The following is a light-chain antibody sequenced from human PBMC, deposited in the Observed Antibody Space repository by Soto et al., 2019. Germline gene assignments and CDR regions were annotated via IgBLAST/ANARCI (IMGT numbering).Light chain of an antibody. Sequence: QSVLTQPPSASGTPGQRVTISCSGSSSNIGTNTVNWYQHLPGSAPKLLINSNNQKPSGVPDRFSGSKSGTSASLAISGVQPDDEAYYYCEAWDGSLNVVLFGGGTKLTVL. J-gene: IGLJ2*01. CDR2: SNN. V-gene: IGLV1-44*01. CDR3: EAWDGSLNVVL. CDR1: SSNIGTNT.